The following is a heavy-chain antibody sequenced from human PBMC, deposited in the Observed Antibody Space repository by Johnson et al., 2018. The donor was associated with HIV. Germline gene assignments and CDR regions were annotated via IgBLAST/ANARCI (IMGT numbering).Heavy chain of an antibody. CDR2: ISYDGSNK. CDR1: GFTFSSYA. D-gene: IGHD2-8*01. V-gene: IGHV3-30*04. J-gene: IGHJ3*02. CDR3: AKDPCTPTTIRDNDAFDI. Sequence: QVQLVESGGGLVQPGGSLRLSCAASGFTFSSYAMHWVRQAPGKGLEWVAVISYDGSNKYYADSVKGRFTISRDNSKNTLFLQMNSLRAEDTAVYYCAKDPCTPTTIRDNDAFDIWGEGTMVTVSS.